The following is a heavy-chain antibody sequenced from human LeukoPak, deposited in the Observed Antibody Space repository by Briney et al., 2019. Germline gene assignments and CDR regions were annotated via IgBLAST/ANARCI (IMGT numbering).Heavy chain of an antibody. CDR2: TYADGYT. J-gene: IGHJ4*02. Sequence: GGSLRLSCAASGFTVSSSYMTWVRQAPGKGLEWVSITYADGYTFYADSVKGRFTISRDSSKNTLCLQMNSLRAEDTAMYYCARGLRHCDRTSCFQPFDCWGQGTLVTVSS. CDR3: ARGLRHCDRTSCFQPFDC. D-gene: IGHD2-2*01. CDR1: GFTVSSSY. V-gene: IGHV3-53*01.